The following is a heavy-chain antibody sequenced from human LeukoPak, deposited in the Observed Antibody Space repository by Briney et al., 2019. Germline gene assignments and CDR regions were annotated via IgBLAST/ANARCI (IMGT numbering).Heavy chain of an antibody. CDR3: ARGPDCSSTSCYPYYFDY. V-gene: IGHV4-34*01. CDR1: GGSFSGYY. J-gene: IGHJ4*02. D-gene: IGHD2-2*01. Sequence: PSETLSLTCAVYGGSFSGYYWSWIRQPPGKGLEWIGEINHSGSTNYNPSLKSRVTISVDTSKNQFSLKLSSVTAADTAVYYCARGPDCSSTSCYPYYFDYWGQGTLVTVSS. CDR2: INHSGST.